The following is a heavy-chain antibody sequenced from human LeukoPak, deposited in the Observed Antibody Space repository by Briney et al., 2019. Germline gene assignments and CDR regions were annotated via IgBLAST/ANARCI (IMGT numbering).Heavy chain of an antibody. D-gene: IGHD3-16*02. CDR2: IYYSGST. CDR3: ARGTAHYDYVWGSCRSGYYFDY. V-gene: IGHV4-31*03. Sequence: SETLPLTCTVSGGSISSGGYYWSWIRQHPGKGLEWIGYIYYSGSTYYNPSLKSRVTISVDTSKNQFSLKLSSVTAADTAVYYCARGTAHYDYVWGSCRSGYYFDYWGQGTLVTVSS. J-gene: IGHJ4*02. CDR1: GGSISSGGYY.